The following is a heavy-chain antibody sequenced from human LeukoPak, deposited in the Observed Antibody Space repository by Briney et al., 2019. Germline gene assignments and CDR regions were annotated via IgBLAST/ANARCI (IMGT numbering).Heavy chain of an antibody. CDR3: ARSSLGTITAGPFDY. CDR2: ISGHQGNT. V-gene: IGHV1-18*01. J-gene: IGHJ4*02. D-gene: IGHD5-12*01. Sequence: EASVKVSCKAARRTFSADGSAWVSQAPEQRLEWMGWISGHQGNTEYAQNFQGRVTMTTDTSTGTAYIELRSLRSDDTAIYFCARSSLGTITAGPFDYWGQGTLVAVSS. CDR1: RRTFSADG.